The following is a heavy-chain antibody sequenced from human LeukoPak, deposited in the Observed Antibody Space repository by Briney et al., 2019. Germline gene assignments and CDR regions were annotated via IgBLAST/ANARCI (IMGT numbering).Heavy chain of an antibody. Sequence: GGSLRLSCAASGFTFSSYGMHWVRQAPGKGLEWVTLISYDGSNKYYADSVEGRFTISRDNSKNTLYLQMNTLRPEDTAVYYCAKDNGYSYGIDYWGQGTLVTVSS. D-gene: IGHD5-18*01. V-gene: IGHV3-30*18. CDR3: AKDNGYSYGIDY. CDR1: GFTFSSYG. CDR2: ISYDGSNK. J-gene: IGHJ4*02.